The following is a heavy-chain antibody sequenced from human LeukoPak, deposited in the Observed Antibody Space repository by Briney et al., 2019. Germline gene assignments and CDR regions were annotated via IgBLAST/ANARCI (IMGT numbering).Heavy chain of an antibody. CDR1: GGSISSGGYY. Sequence: SETLSLTCTVSGGSISSGGYYWSWVRQPPGKGLEWIGEIYHSGSTNYNPSLKSRVTISVDKSKNQFSLKLSSVTAADTAVYYCARGHSSSWSDSRDWFDPWGQGTLVTVSS. J-gene: IGHJ5*02. D-gene: IGHD6-13*01. CDR2: IYHSGST. CDR3: ARGHSSSWSDSRDWFDP. V-gene: IGHV4-39*07.